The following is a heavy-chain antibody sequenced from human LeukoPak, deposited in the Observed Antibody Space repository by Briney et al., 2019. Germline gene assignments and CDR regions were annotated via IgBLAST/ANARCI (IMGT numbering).Heavy chain of an antibody. V-gene: IGHV1-69*01. CDR2: IIPIFGTA. D-gene: IGHD3-3*01. CDR1: GGTFSSYA. Sequence: SVKVSCKASGGTFSSYAVSWVRQAPGQGLEWMGGIIPIFGTANYAQKFQGRVTITADESTSTAYMELSSLRSEDTAVYYCAREGTGGYDFWSGYWVYWGQGTLVTVSS. J-gene: IGHJ4*02. CDR3: AREGTGGYDFWSGYWVY.